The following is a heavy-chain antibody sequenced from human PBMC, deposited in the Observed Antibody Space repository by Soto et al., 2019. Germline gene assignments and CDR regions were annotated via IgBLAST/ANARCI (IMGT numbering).Heavy chain of an antibody. Sequence: ASVKVSCKASGYTFTSSGISWVRQAPGQGLEWMGWISTDNGNTNYAQHLQGRVSMTTDTSTSTAYMDLRSLRSDDTAVYYCAREDIVLVPAANDTYYYYYGMDVWGQGTTVTVSS. CDR1: GYTFTSSG. CDR3: AREDIVLVPAANDTYYYYYGMDV. V-gene: IGHV1-18*01. D-gene: IGHD2-2*01. J-gene: IGHJ6*02. CDR2: ISTDNGNT.